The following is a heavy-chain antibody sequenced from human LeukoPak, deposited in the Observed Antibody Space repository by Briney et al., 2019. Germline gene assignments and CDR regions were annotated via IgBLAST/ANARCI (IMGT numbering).Heavy chain of an antibody. D-gene: IGHD6-13*01. CDR2: IYYSGST. CDR1: GGSISSYY. V-gene: IGHV4-59*01. J-gene: IGHJ5*02. CDR3: ARDLGVIAAGFDP. Sequence: SETLSLTCTVSGGSISSYYWSWIRQPPGKGLEWIGYIYYSGSTNYNPSLKSRVTISVDTSKDQFSLKLSSVTAADTAVYYCARDLGVIAAGFDPWSQGTLVTVSS.